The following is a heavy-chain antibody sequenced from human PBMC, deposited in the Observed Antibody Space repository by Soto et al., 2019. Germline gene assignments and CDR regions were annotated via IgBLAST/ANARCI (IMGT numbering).Heavy chain of an antibody. CDR2: ISGGGGST. J-gene: IGHJ4*02. CDR1: GFSFAGYA. Sequence: HPGGSLRLSCAASGFSFAGYALTWVRLAPGKGLEWVASISGGGGSTYYADSVKGRFSISRDNSNRMVYLQMGSLTAGDTAVYYCAKTETFNGYYNAFDYWGQGTRVTV. D-gene: IGHD3-9*01. V-gene: IGHV3-23*01. CDR3: AKTETFNGYYNAFDY.